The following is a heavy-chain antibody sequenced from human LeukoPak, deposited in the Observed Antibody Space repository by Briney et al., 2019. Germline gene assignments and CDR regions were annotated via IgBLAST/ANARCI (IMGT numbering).Heavy chain of an antibody. CDR3: ASAFTYVRLGDH. CDR2: TNLHGTTV. J-gene: IGHJ4*02. Sequence: GGSLRLSCEVSGLSFSNYWMHWVRQAPGKGLVWVARTNLHGTTVDYADSVKGRFTISRDNAKNILFLRMNSLRAEDTAVYYCASAFTYVRLGDHWGQGTLVTVSS. V-gene: IGHV3-74*01. D-gene: IGHD3-16*01. CDR1: GLSFSNYW.